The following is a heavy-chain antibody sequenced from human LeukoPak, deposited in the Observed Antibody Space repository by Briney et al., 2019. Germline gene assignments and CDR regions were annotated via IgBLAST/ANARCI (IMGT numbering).Heavy chain of an antibody. Sequence: GGSLRLSCAASGFTFSSYWMHWARQVPGKGLVWVSCISTDGSVTRYADSVKGRFTISRDNAKNTMYLQMNSLRAEDTAVYYCAGPGGGGSDMALDPWGQGTLVTVSS. D-gene: IGHD2-15*01. V-gene: IGHV3-74*01. CDR3: AGPGGGGSDMALDP. CDR2: ISTDGSVT. CDR1: GFTFSSYW. J-gene: IGHJ5*02.